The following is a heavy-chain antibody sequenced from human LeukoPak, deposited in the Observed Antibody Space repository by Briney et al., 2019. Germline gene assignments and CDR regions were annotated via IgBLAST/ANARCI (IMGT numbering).Heavy chain of an antibody. D-gene: IGHD1-7*01. CDR2: INPSGGST. V-gene: IGHV1-46*01. CDR1: GYTFTNYY. Sequence: ASVKVSCKASGYTFTNYYMHWVRQAPGQGLEWMGIINPSGGSTSYAQKFQGRVTMTRDTSTSTAYMELSRLRSDDTAVYYCAREKLRQSGMDVWGQGTTVTVS. J-gene: IGHJ6*02. CDR3: AREKLRQSGMDV.